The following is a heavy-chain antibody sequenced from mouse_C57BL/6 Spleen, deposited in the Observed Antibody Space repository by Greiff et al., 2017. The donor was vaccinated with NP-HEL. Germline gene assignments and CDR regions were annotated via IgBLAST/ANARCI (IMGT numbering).Heavy chain of an antibody. J-gene: IGHJ2*01. V-gene: IGHV1-69*01. CDR2: IDPSDSYT. Sequence: QVQLQQPGAELVMPGASVKLSCKASGYTFTSYWMHWVKQRPGQGLEWIGEIDPSDSYTNYNQKFKGKSTLTVDKSSSTAYMQLSSLTSEDSAVYYCARKTPFTTVVDYWGQGTTLTVSS. CDR1: GYTFTSYW. CDR3: ARKTPFTTVVDY. D-gene: IGHD1-1*01.